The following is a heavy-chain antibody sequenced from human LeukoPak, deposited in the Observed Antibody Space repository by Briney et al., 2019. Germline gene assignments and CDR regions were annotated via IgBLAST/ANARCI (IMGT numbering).Heavy chain of an antibody. D-gene: IGHD6-19*01. J-gene: IGHJ4*02. CDR3: ARQVIYSSGWYPSLDY. CDR2: IYYSGST. CDR1: DGSISSNSYY. V-gene: IGHV4-39*01. Sequence: SETLSLTCTVSDGSISSNSYYWGWIRQPPGKGLEWIASIYYSGSTYYNPSLKSRVTISVDTSKNQFSLKLSSVTAADTAVYYCARQVIYSSGWYPSLDYWGQGTLVTVSS.